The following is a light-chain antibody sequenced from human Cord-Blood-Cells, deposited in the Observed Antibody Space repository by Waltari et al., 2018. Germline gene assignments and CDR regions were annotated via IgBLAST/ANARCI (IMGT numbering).Light chain of an antibody. CDR1: QDISNY. V-gene: IGKV1-33*01. CDR2: DAS. J-gene: IGKJ3*01. CDR3: QQYDNLIFT. Sequence: DIQMTQSPSSLSASVGDRVTITCQASQDISNYLNWYQQKPGKARKLLIYDASNLETGVPSRFSGSGSGTDFTFTISSLQPEDIATYYCQQYDNLIFTFGPGTKVDIK.